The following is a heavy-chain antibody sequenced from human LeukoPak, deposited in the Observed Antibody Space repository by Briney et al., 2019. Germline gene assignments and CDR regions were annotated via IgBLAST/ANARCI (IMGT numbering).Heavy chain of an antibody. CDR3: AKDLTYYSDSSGLDY. Sequence: PGGSLRLSCAASGFTVSNNYMSWVRQAPGKGLEWVAFRRYDGSNKYYADSVRGRFTISRDRSKNTLYLHMSSLRAEDTAVYYCAKDLTYYSDSSGLDYWGQGTLVTVSS. CDR1: GFTVSNNY. CDR2: RRYDGSNK. D-gene: IGHD3-22*01. V-gene: IGHV3-30*02. J-gene: IGHJ4*02.